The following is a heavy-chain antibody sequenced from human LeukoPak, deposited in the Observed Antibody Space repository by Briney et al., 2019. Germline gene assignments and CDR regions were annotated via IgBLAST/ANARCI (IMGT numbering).Heavy chain of an antibody. CDR1: GASISSGAYY. V-gene: IGHV4-31*03. Sequence: SQTLSLTCTVSGASISSGAYYWSWIRQHPGKGLEWIGYIFYNGNTNTNYNPSLKSRVTISVDASKNHFSLELSSVTAADTAVYFCARSGETTIAYLDWGQGTLVTVSS. CDR3: ARSGETTIAYLD. CDR2: IFYNGNTNT. J-gene: IGHJ4*02. D-gene: IGHD1/OR15-1a*01.